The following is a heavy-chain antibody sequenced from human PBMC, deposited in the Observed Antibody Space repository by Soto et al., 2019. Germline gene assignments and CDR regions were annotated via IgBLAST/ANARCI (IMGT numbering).Heavy chain of an antibody. CDR1: GGSVTNSSYY. CDR2: ISGGGNDR. Sequence: PSETLSLTCTVSGGSVTNSSYYWGWIRQSPEKGLEWVAGISGGGNDRYYADFVQGRFTFSRDNSRNILYLQMNSLRAEDTAMYYCARSLFMVAPDNEPFDYWGQGTLVTVSS. CDR3: ARSLFMVAPDNEPFDY. D-gene: IGHD5-12*01. V-gene: IGHV3-23*01. J-gene: IGHJ4*02.